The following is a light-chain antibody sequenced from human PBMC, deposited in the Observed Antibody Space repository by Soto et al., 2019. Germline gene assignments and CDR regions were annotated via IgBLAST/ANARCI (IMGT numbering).Light chain of an antibody. CDR2: GAS. CDR1: QSVSSN. J-gene: IGKJ1*01. Sequence: EIVLTQSPGTLSLSPGERATLSCRASQSVSSNLAWYRQTPGQAPRLLIYGASTRATDIPDRFSGSGSGTDFTLTISRLEPADFAVYYCQQYGSSFATFGQGTQVEV. CDR3: QQYGSSFAT. V-gene: IGKV3-20*01.